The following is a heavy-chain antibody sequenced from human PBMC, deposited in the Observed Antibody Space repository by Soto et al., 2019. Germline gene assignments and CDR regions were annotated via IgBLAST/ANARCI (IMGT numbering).Heavy chain of an antibody. CDR2: ISSSGKYI. D-gene: IGHD4-4*01. Sequence: GGSLRLSCAASEFTFSSYSMNWVRQAPGKGLEWVSTISSSGKYIYYAASVKGRFIISRDNAKNSLYLQMNSLRGEDTAVYYCARDRPHSWLDPWGQGILVTVSS. CDR1: EFTFSSYS. V-gene: IGHV3-21*01. CDR3: ARDRPHSWLDP. J-gene: IGHJ5*02.